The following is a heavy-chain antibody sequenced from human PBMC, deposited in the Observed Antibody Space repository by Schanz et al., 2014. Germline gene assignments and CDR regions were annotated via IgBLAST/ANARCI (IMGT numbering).Heavy chain of an antibody. Sequence: EVQLLESGGGLVQPGGSLRLSCAASGFTFSSYAMSWVRQAPGKGLEWVSGISGSGGSTYYADSVKGRFTISRDNSKNTLYLQMNSLRAEDTAVYYCAKGMGYCSGGTCYDYYYYGLDVWGQGTTVTVS. CDR3: AKGMGYCSGGTCYDYYYYGLDV. CDR1: GFTFSSYA. J-gene: IGHJ6*02. V-gene: IGHV3-23*01. D-gene: IGHD2-15*01. CDR2: ISGSGGST.